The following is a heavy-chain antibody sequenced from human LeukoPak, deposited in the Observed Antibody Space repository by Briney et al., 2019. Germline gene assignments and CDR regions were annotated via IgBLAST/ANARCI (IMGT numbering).Heavy chain of an antibody. D-gene: IGHD5-24*01. V-gene: IGHV1-69*01. Sequence: SVKVSCKASGGTFSSYAISWVRQAPGQGLEWMGGIIPIFGTANYAQKFQGRVTITADESTSTAYMELSSLRSEDTAVCYCAGEGDGYQYYFDYWGQGTLVTVSS. CDR2: IIPIFGTA. CDR3: AGEGDGYQYYFDY. J-gene: IGHJ4*02. CDR1: GGTFSSYA.